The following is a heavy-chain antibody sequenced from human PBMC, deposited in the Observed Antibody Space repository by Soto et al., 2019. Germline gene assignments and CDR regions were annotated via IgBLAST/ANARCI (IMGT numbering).Heavy chain of an antibody. J-gene: IGHJ4*02. CDR2: ISGSGGTT. CDR3: AKFFVETGGSSGWPWTFHY. D-gene: IGHD6-25*01. V-gene: IGHV3-23*01. CDR1: GFTFSSYA. Sequence: EVQLLESWGGLVQPGRSLRLSCAASGFTFSSYAMSWVRQAPGKGLEWVSAISGSGGTTYYAASVKGRFTISRDNSKKTLFLQMNSLRAEDTAVYYCAKFFVETGGSSGWPWTFHYWGQGTLVTVSS.